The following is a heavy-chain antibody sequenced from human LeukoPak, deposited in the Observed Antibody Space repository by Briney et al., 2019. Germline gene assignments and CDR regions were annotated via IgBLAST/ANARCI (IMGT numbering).Heavy chain of an antibody. Sequence: PGGSLRLSCAASGFTFSSYAMHWVRQAPGKGLEWVAVISYDGSNKYYADSVKGRFTISRDNSKNTLYLQMNSLRAEGTAVYYCARDAYSSSGSTIDYWGQGTLVTVSS. J-gene: IGHJ4*02. CDR1: GFTFSSYA. CDR2: ISYDGSNK. V-gene: IGHV3-30*04. D-gene: IGHD6-19*01. CDR3: ARDAYSSSGSTIDY.